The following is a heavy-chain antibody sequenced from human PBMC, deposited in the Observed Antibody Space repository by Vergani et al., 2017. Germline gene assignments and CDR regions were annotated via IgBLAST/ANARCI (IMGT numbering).Heavy chain of an antibody. D-gene: IGHD2-15*01. J-gene: IGHJ5*02. V-gene: IGHV3-48*04. CDR2: ISSSSSTYI. Sequence: EVQLVESGGGLVQPGGSLRLSCAASGFTFSTYSMNWVRQAPGKGLEWVSYISSSSSTYIYYADSLQGRFTISRDNAKNSLFLQMNSLRAEDTAVYYCAGGSLYCRGGTCYANWFDPWGQGTLVTVSS. CDR3: AGGSLYCRGGTCYANWFDP. CDR1: GFTFSTYS.